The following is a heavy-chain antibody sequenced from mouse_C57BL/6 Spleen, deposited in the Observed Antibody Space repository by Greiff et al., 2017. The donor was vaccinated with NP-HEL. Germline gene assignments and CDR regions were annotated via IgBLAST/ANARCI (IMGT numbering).Heavy chain of an antibody. CDR2: IHPSDSDT. CDR3: AISVYYGYFDY. J-gene: IGHJ2*01. Sequence: VQLQQPGAELVKPGASVKVSCKASGYTFTSYWMHWVKQRPGQGLEWIGRIHPSDSDTNYNQKFKGKATFTVDKSSSTAYMQLSSLTSEDSSVYYCAISVYYGYFDYWGQGTTLTVSS. CDR1: GYTFTSYW. V-gene: IGHV1-74*01. D-gene: IGHD1-1*01.